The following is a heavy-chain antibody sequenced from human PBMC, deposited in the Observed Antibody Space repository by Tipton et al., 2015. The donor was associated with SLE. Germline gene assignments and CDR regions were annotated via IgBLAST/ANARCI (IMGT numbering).Heavy chain of an antibody. D-gene: IGHD3-3*01. CDR2: ISSSGSTI. CDR3: ARDPSDFWSGYFFDY. Sequence: SLRLSCAASGFTFSRYEMHWVRQAPGKGLEWVSDISSSGSTIYYADSVKGRFTISRDNAKNSLYLQMNSLRAEDTAVYYCARDPSDFWSGYFFDYWGQGTLVTVSS. V-gene: IGHV3-48*03. CDR1: GFTFSRYE. J-gene: IGHJ4*02.